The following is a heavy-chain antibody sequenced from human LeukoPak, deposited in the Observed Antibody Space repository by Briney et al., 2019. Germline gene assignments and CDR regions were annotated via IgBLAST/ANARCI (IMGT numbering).Heavy chain of an antibody. CDR2: ISGSGGST. CDR3: ARDPASIAAAEGDY. J-gene: IGHJ4*02. V-gene: IGHV3-23*01. CDR1: GFTFSSYW. Sequence: GGSLRLSCAASGFTFSSYWMSWVRQAPGKGLEWVSAISGSGGSTYYADSVKGRFTISGDNSKNSLYLQMNSLRAEDTAVYYCARDPASIAAAEGDYWGQGTLVTVSS. D-gene: IGHD6-13*01.